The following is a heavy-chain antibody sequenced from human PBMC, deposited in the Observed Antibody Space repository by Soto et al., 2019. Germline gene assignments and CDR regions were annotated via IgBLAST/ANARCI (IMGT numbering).Heavy chain of an antibody. CDR1: GGSISSSNW. D-gene: IGHD3-10*01. CDR2: IYHSGST. J-gene: IGHJ5*02. CDR3: ARGSDTYYYGSGSYVTRNRPAQYNWFDP. V-gene: IGHV4-4*02. Sequence: SETLSLTCAVSGGSISSSNWWSWVRQPPGKGLEWIGEIYHSGSTNYNPSLKSRVTISVDKSKNQFSLKLSSVTAADTAVYYCARGSDTYYYGSGSYVTRNRPAQYNWFDPWGQGTLVTVSS.